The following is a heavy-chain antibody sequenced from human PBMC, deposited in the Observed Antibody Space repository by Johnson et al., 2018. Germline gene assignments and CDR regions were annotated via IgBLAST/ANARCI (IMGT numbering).Heavy chain of an antibody. Sequence: QVQLVESGGGVVQPGRSLRLSCAASGFTFSSYGIHWVRQAPGKGLEWVAVIGYDGNNKYYADSVKGRFTISRDNSKNMLYLQMNSLRADDTAVYYCARGVYYYGMEVWGQGTTVTVSS. J-gene: IGHJ6*02. CDR1: GFTFSSYG. CDR2: IGYDGNNK. CDR3: ARGVYYYGMEV. V-gene: IGHV3-33*01.